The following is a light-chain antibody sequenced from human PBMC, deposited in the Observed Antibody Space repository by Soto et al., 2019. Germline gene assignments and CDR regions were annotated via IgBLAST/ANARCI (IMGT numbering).Light chain of an antibody. Sequence: SASTPSGSPGERPRVNCRASQSLSSNLAWYQQKPGQAPRLLILGASERVKGIPARFSGSGSGTELTLSISSLQSDDFAIYYCQQYNTWPWTFGQGTNVDIK. CDR2: GAS. CDR3: QQYNTWPWT. J-gene: IGKJ1*01. V-gene: IGKV3-15*01. CDR1: QSLSSN.